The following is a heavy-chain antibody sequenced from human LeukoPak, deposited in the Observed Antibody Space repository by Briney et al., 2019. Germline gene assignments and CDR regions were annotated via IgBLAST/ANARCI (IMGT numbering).Heavy chain of an antibody. V-gene: IGHV1-3*01. CDR1: GYTFTSYA. Sequence: ASVKVSCKASGYTFTSYAMHWVRQAPGQRLEWMGWINAGNGNTKYSQKFQGRVTITRDTSASTAYMELSSLRSEDTAVYYCARELVRGIRLDYWGQGTLVTVSS. CDR3: ARELVRGIRLDY. CDR2: INAGNGNT. J-gene: IGHJ4*02. D-gene: IGHD3-10*01.